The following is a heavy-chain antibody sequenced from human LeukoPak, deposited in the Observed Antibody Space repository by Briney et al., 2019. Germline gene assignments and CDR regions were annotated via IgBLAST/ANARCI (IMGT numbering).Heavy chain of an antibody. Sequence: GASVKVSCKASGYTFTGYYMHWVRQAPGQGLEWMGWINPNSGGTNYAQKFQGRVTMTRDTSISTAYMELSRLRSDDTAVYYCARLLYRGPAAATGYWGQGTLVTVSS. CDR1: GYTFTGYY. CDR2: INPNSGGT. D-gene: IGHD6-13*01. CDR3: ARLLYRGPAAATGY. V-gene: IGHV1-2*02. J-gene: IGHJ4*02.